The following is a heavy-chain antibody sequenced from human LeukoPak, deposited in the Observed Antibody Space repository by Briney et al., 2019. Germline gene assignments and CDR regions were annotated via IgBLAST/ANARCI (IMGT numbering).Heavy chain of an antibody. CDR3: ARDLDGMVRGAPYYYYYMDV. CDR2: IYTSGST. CDR1: GGSISSGSYY. Sequence: PSQTLSLTCTVSGGSISSGSYYWSWIRQPAGKGLEWIVRIYTSGSTNYNPSLKSRVTISVDTSKNQFSLKLSSVTAADTAVYYCARDLDGMVRGAPYYYYYMDVWGKGTTVTISS. J-gene: IGHJ6*03. D-gene: IGHD3-10*01. V-gene: IGHV4-61*02.